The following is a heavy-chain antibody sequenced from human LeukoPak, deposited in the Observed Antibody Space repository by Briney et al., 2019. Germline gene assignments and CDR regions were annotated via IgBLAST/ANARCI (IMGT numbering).Heavy chain of an antibody. D-gene: IGHD2-2*01. CDR2: IIPIFRTA. Sequence: GASVKVSCKASGGTFSSYAISWVRQAPGQGLEWMGGIIPIFRTANYAQKFQGRVTITADESTSTAYMELSSLRSEDTAVYYCARGRGYCSSTSCPPGYWGQGTLVTVSS. J-gene: IGHJ4*02. V-gene: IGHV1-69*13. CDR1: GGTFSSYA. CDR3: ARGRGYCSSTSCPPGY.